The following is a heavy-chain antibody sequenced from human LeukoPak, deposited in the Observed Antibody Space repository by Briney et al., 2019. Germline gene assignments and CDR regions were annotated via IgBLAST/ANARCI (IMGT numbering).Heavy chain of an antibody. V-gene: IGHV3-23*01. Sequence: PGGSLRLSCAASGFTFSSYGMSWVRQAPGKGLEWVSAISGSGGSTYYADSVKGRFTISRDNSKNTLYLQMNSLRAEDTAVYYCAKGGVLLWFGEAYYFDYWGQGTLVTVSS. CDR1: GFTFSSYG. D-gene: IGHD3-10*01. J-gene: IGHJ4*02. CDR3: AKGGVLLWFGEAYYFDY. CDR2: ISGSGGST.